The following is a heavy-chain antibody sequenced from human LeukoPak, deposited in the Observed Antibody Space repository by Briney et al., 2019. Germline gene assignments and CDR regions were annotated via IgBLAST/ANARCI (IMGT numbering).Heavy chain of an antibody. Sequence: PSETLSFTCAVSGGSISGYYWSWIPQPPGKGLEWIGYIYYSGSTNYNPSLKSRVTISVDTSKNQFSLNLSSVTAADTAVYYCARLRGNYFPDYWGQGTLVTVSS. D-gene: IGHD4-11*01. V-gene: IGHV4-59*01. J-gene: IGHJ4*02. CDR1: GGSISGYY. CDR2: IYYSGST. CDR3: ARLRGNYFPDY.